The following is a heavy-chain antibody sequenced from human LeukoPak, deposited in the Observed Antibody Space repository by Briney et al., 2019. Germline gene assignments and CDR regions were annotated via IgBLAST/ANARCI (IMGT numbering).Heavy chain of an antibody. V-gene: IGHV3-23*01. Sequence: GGSLRLSCAASGFTFSSYAMSWVRQAPGKGLEWASAISGSGGSTYYADSVKGRFTISRDNSKNTLYLQMNSLRAEDTAVYYCARVPDYYDSSGYYYFDYWGQGTLVTVSS. J-gene: IGHJ4*02. CDR3: ARVPDYYDSSGYYYFDY. D-gene: IGHD3-22*01. CDR2: ISGSGGST. CDR1: GFTFSSYA.